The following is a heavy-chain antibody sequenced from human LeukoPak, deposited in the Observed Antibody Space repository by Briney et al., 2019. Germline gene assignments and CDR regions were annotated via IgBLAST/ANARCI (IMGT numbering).Heavy chain of an antibody. D-gene: IGHD5-12*01. V-gene: IGHV1-46*01. J-gene: IGHJ5*02. Sequence: ASVKVSCKASGYTFTHNFMHWVRQAPGQGLEWMGITNPSGDNTWYAQKFQGRVTMTRDMATSTDYMEVNSLRSEDTAVYYCARDNSMGDSAWWFDPWGQGTLVTVSS. CDR1: GYTFTHNF. CDR3: ARDNSMGDSAWWFDP. CDR2: TNPSGDNT.